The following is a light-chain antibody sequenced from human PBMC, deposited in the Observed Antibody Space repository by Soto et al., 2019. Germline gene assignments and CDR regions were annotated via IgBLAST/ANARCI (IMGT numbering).Light chain of an antibody. V-gene: IGKV1-5*01. CDR1: QSISSW. CDR2: DAS. J-gene: IGKJ1*01. Sequence: DIQMPQSPSTLSASVGDRVTITCRASQSISSWLAWYQQKPGKAPKLLIYDASSLESGVPSRFSGSGSGKEFTLTISSLQPDDVATYYCQQYNSYWTFGQGTKVEIK. CDR3: QQYNSYWT.